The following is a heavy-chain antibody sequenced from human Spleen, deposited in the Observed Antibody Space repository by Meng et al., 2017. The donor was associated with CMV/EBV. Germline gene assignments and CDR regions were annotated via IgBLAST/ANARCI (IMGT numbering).Heavy chain of an antibody. CDR2: INPNSDGT. J-gene: IGHJ6*02. CDR1: GYTLTGYY. V-gene: IGHV1-2*02. Sequence: ASVKVSCKPSGYTLTGYYIHWVRQAPGQGPEWMGWINPNSDGTHYAQKFQGRVTMTRDTSISTVYMELSTLRSDDTAVYYCARGRIGYCSGGRCYPPYYNNGMDVWGQGTTVTVSS. D-gene: IGHD2-15*01. CDR3: ARGRIGYCSGGRCYPPYYNNGMDV.